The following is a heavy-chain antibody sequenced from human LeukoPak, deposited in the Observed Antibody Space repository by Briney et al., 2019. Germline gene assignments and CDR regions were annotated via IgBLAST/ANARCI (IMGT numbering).Heavy chain of an antibody. Sequence: GGSLRLSCAASGVTFSSYWMHWGREAPGKGGGWVSRINSDGRSTNYADSVKGRFTISRDNAKNTLYLQMNSLRAEHTAVYYCARASAAGIMLDSWGQGTLVTVSS. V-gene: IGHV3-74*01. CDR2: INSDGRST. CDR3: ARASAAGIMLDS. D-gene: IGHD6-13*01. J-gene: IGHJ4*02. CDR1: GVTFSSYW.